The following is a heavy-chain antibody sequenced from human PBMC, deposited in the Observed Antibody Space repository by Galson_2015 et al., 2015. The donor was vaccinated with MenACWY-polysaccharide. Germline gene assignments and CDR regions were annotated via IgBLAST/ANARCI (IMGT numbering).Heavy chain of an antibody. CDR2: INSDGSIT. CDR1: RFTFTSNW. D-gene: IGHD3-10*01. CDR3: VRDRELYI. Sequence: SLRLSCAASRFTFTSNWMHWVRHAPGKGLVWVSRINSDGSITSYADSVKGRFTIYRDNAKKMLYLQMNSLRDEDTAVYYCVRDRELYIWGQGTMVTVSS. V-gene: IGHV3-74*01. J-gene: IGHJ3*02.